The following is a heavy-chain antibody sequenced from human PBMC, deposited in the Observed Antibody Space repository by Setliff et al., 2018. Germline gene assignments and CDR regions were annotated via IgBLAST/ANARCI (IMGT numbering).Heavy chain of an antibody. CDR3: ARGGTFRYFDY. Sequence: KASETLSLTCTVSGGSISTYYWGWIRQPPGTGLEWIGHVYYSGAANYNPSLKSRVTVSVDTSKNQFSLRLISVTAADTAVYYCARGGTFRYFDYWGQGTPVTVSS. V-gene: IGHV4-59*01. CDR2: VYYSGAA. D-gene: IGHD5-12*01. CDR1: GGSISTYY. J-gene: IGHJ4*02.